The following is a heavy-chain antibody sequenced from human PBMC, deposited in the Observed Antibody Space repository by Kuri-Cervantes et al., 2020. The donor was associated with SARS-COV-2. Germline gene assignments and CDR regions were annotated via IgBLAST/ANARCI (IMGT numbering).Heavy chain of an antibody. V-gene: IGHV3-21*01. CDR2: ISSSSSYI. Sequence: GESLKISCAASGFTFSSYSMNWVRQAPGKGLEWVSSISSSSSYIYYADSVKGRFTISRDNAKNSLYLQMNSLRAEDTAVYYCARVQAMDMWGQGTMVTVSS. J-gene: IGHJ3*02. CDR3: ARVQAMDM. CDR1: GFTFSSYS. D-gene: IGHD2-2*01.